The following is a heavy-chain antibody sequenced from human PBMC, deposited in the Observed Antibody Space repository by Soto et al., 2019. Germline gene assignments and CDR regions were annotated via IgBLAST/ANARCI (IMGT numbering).Heavy chain of an antibody. CDR3: ARQSCRSTTCYSWVTWFDP. CDR1: GSSLSGHY. D-gene: IGHD2-2*01. V-gene: IGHV4-59*08. J-gene: IGHJ5*02. CDR2: IYYGGSP. Sequence: SETLSLTCTVSGSSLSGHYWSWMRQPPGKGLECIGYIYYGGSPNYNPSLKSRVTISVDTPKTQFSLELSSVTAADTAVYYCARQSCRSTTCYSWVTWFDPWGQRTLVTVSS.